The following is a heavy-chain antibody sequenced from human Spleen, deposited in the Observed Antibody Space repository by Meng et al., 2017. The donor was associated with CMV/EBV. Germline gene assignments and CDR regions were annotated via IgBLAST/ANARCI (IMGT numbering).Heavy chain of an antibody. CDR3: ARRGYSYVYALDV. Sequence: GESLKISCKGSGYSFTTHWIGWVRQMPGKGLEWMGNIFPSDSDTRYSPSFQGQVTISADRSISTAYLEWGSLKASDTAIYYCARRGYSYVYALDVWGQGTAVTVSS. J-gene: IGHJ6*02. D-gene: IGHD5-18*01. CDR1: GYSFTTHW. V-gene: IGHV5-51*01. CDR2: IFPSDSDT.